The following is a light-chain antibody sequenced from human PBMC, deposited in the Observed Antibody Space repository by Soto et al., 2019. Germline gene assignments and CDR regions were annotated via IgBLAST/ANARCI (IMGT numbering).Light chain of an antibody. Sequence: QSALSQPPSASGSPGQSVTISCTGTSSDVGGYNYVSWYQHPPGKAPKLMIYEVTKRPSGVPDRFSGSKSGNTASLTVSGLQAEDDSDYYCSSYAGSNNVVFGGGTKLTVL. J-gene: IGLJ2*01. CDR2: EVT. V-gene: IGLV2-8*01. CDR3: SSYAGSNNVV. CDR1: SSDVGGYNY.